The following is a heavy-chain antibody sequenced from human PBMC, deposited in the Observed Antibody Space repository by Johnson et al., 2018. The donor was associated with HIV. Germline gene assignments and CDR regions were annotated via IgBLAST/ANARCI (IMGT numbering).Heavy chain of an antibody. CDR3: AKDTGGNSGSDAFDI. D-gene: IGHD4-23*01. CDR1: GFTFSNYG. J-gene: IGHJ3*02. V-gene: IGHV3-30*18. Sequence: QVQLMESGGGGVQPGRSLRLSCAASGFTFSNYGMHWVRQAPGKGLEWVAVILYDGSNKYYADSVKGRFTISRDNSKNTLYLQMNSLRAEDTAVYYCAKDTGGNSGSDAFDIWGQGTMVTVSS. CDR2: ILYDGSNK.